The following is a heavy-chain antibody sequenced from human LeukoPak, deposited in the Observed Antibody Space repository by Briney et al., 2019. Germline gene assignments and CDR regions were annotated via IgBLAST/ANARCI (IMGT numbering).Heavy chain of an antibody. CDR2: INHSGST. J-gene: IGHJ1*01. CDR1: GGSFSGYY. CDR3: ARGRYFQH. V-gene: IGHV4-34*01. Sequence: SETLSLTCAVYGGSFSGYYWSWIRQPPGKGLEWIGEINHSGSTNYNPSLKSRVTISVDTSKNQFSLKLSSVTAADTAVYYCARGRYFQHWGQGTLVTVSS.